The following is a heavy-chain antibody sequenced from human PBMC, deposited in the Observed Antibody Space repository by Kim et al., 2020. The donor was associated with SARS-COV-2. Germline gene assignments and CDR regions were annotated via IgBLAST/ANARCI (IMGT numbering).Heavy chain of an antibody. CDR2: INHSGST. J-gene: IGHJ3*02. D-gene: IGHD3-22*01. CDR3: ARAITMIREDAFDI. CDR1: GGSFSGYY. Sequence: SETLSLTCAVYGGSFSGYYWSWIRQPPGKGLEWIGEINHSGSTNYNPSLKSRVTISVDTSKNQFSLKLSSVTAADTAVYYCARAITMIREDAFDIWGQGTMVTVSS. V-gene: IGHV4-34*01.